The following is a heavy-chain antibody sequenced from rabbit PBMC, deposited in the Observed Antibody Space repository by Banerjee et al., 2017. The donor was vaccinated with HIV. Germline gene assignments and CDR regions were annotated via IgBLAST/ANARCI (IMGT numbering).Heavy chain of an antibody. D-gene: IGHD3-1*01. Sequence: QQQLVESGGGLVKPGASLTLTCKASGFSFSNKYVMCWVRQAPGKGLEWIACINTSSGTLVTPPGGKGHFTTPKTPSPRVTRQLPGRPAPDPAPYSGPKWGGNGLAGSSLTWGGPGPSSPS. CDR3: PKWGGNGLAGSSLTW. V-gene: IGHV1S45*01. CDR1: GFSFSNKYV. CDR2: INTSSGTL. J-gene: IGHJ6*01.